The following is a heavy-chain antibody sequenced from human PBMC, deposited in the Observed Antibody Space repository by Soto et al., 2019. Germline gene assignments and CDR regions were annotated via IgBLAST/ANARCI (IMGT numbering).Heavy chain of an antibody. J-gene: IGHJ6*02. CDR3: AKKPPSSIQGWAFGMDV. Sequence: EVQLVETGGGLIQPGGSLRLSCLASGFSVTTNYIIWVRQPPGKGLEWVSTTFTGGSTHYADSVKGRFSISRDNSKNTVYLQMNNLRVEDTAVYYCAKKPPSSIQGWAFGMDVWGHGTMVSVSS. D-gene: IGHD1-26*01. CDR2: TFTGGST. CDR1: GFSVTTNY. V-gene: IGHV3-53*02.